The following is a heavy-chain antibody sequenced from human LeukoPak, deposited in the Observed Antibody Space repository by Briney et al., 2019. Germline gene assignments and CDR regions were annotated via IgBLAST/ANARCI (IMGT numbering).Heavy chain of an antibody. CDR2: TKKDGSEK. J-gene: IGHJ4*02. CDR1: GFTFGDNW. Sequence: GGSLRLSCVASGFTFGDNWMNWVRQAPGKGLEWVASTKKDGSEKYYVDSVKGRFTISRDNVKNSLYLQMNRLRPEDTAVYYCRGGHYSGLERWGRGTLVTVSP. V-gene: IGHV3-7*01. CDR3: RGGHYSGLER. D-gene: IGHD3-10*01.